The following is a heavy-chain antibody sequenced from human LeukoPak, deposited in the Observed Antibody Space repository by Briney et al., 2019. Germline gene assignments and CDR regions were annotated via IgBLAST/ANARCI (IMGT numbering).Heavy chain of an antibody. D-gene: IGHD5-18*01. Sequence: SETLSLTCAVSGGSISSYYWSWIRQPAGKGLEWIGRIYTSGSTNYNPSLKSRVTMSVDTSKNQFSLKLSSVTAADTAVYYCARHSAGIWLGPLDYWGQGTLVTVSS. CDR2: IYTSGST. CDR1: GGSISSYY. CDR3: ARHSAGIWLGPLDY. V-gene: IGHV4-4*07. J-gene: IGHJ4*02.